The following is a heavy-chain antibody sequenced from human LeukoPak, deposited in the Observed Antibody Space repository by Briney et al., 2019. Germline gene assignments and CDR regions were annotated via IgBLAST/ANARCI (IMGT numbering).Heavy chain of an antibody. J-gene: IGHJ4*02. CDR1: GFTFSSYG. CDR3: AGGSYSSY. CDR2: ISYDGSNK. D-gene: IGHD1-26*01. V-gene: IGHV3-30*03. Sequence: PGRSLRLSCAASGFTFSSYGMHWVRQAPGKGLEWVAVISYDGSNKYYADSVKGRFTISRDNSKNTPYLQMNSLRAEDTAVYYCAGGSYSSYWGQGTLVTVSS.